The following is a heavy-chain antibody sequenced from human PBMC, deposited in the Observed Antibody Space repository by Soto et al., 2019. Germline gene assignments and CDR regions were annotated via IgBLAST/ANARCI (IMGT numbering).Heavy chain of an antibody. D-gene: IGHD3-3*01. CDR2: ISAYNGNT. Sequence: ASVKVSCKASGYAFTSYGISWVRQAPGQGLEWMGWISAYNGNTNYAQKLQGRVTMTTDTSTSTAYMELRSLRSDDTAVYYCARESAYYDFWSRSRGFDPWGQGTLVTVSS. V-gene: IGHV1-18*01. J-gene: IGHJ5*02. CDR3: ARESAYYDFWSRSRGFDP. CDR1: GYAFTSYG.